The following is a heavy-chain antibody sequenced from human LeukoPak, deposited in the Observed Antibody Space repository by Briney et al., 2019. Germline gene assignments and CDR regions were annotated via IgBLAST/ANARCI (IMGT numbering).Heavy chain of an antibody. Sequence: GGSLRLSCTASGFSFSRYWLSWVRQAPGKGLEWVANIKFDGNEKYYVDSVKGRFTISRDNAKNSLYLQMNSLRAEDTAVYYCARRPYSGSSHFDYWGQGTLVTVSS. D-gene: IGHD1-26*01. CDR1: GFSFSRYW. J-gene: IGHJ4*02. V-gene: IGHV3-7*03. CDR3: ARRPYSGSSHFDY. CDR2: IKFDGNEK.